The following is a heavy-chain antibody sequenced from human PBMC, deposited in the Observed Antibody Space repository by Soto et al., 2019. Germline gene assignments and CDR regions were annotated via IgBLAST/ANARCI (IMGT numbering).Heavy chain of an antibody. Sequence: PSETLSLTCTVSGGSISSSSYYWGWIRHPPGKGLEWIGIIYYSGSTYYNPSLKSRVTISVDTSKNQFSLKLSSVTAADTAVYYCARRGGVATNAFDIWGQGTMVTVSS. V-gene: IGHV4-39*01. CDR3: ARRGGVATNAFDI. D-gene: IGHD5-12*01. J-gene: IGHJ3*02. CDR2: IYYSGST. CDR1: GGSISSSSYY.